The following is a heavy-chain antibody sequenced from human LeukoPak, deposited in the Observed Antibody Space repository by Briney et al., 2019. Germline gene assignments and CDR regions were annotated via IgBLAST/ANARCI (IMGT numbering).Heavy chain of an antibody. V-gene: IGHV3-33*01. CDR3: ARRHGSGSYRRGDDAFDI. J-gene: IGHJ3*02. CDR1: GFTFSSYG. D-gene: IGHD3-10*01. CDR2: IWYDGSNK. Sequence: GGSLRLSCAASGFTFSSYGMHWVRQAPGKGLEWVAVIWYDGSNKYYADSVKGRFTISRDNSKNTLCLQMNSLRAEDTAVYYCARRHGSGSYRRGDDAFDIWGQGTMVTVSS.